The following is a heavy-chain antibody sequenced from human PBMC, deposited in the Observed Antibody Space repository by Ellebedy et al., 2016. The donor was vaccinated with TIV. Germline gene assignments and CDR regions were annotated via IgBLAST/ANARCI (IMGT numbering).Heavy chain of an antibody. CDR1: GLTFSSHG. J-gene: IGHJ4*02. V-gene: IGHV3-23*01. CDR3: AKDRGRGGGSCFEY. Sequence: GESLKISCSVSGLTFSSHGMRWGLPAPGKRLECVSGLTASGPSTCYAHSVKGRFTISRDNSKNTLYLQMNSLRGEDTAVYYCAKDRGRGGGSCFEYWGQGTLVTVSS. D-gene: IGHD2-15*01. CDR2: LTASGPST.